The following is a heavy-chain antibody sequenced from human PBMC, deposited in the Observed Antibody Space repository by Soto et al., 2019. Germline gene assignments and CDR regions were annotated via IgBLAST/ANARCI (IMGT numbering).Heavy chain of an antibody. V-gene: IGHV3-23*01. CDR1: GFTFSSYA. CDR3: ATLGYCSSTSCPYFDY. J-gene: IGHJ4*02. D-gene: IGHD2-2*01. CDR2: ISGSGGST. Sequence: GGSLRLSCAASGFTFSSYAMSWVRQAPGKGLEWVSAISGSGGSTYYADSVKGRFTISRDNSKNTLYLQMNSLRAEDTAVYYCATLGYCSSTSCPYFDYWGQGTLVTVSS.